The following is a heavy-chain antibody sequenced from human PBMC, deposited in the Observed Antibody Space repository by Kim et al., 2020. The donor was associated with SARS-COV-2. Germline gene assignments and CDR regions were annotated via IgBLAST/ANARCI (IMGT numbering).Heavy chain of an antibody. Sequence: SQTLSLTCAVYGGSFSGYYWSWIRQPPGKGLEWIGEINHSGSTNYNPSLKSRVTISVDTSKNQFSLKLSSVTAADTAVYYCARTGMDGLGSYYNDYWGQG. CDR1: GGSFSGYY. CDR2: INHSGST. CDR3: ARTGMDGLGSYYNDY. J-gene: IGHJ4*02. V-gene: IGHV4-34*01. D-gene: IGHD3-10*01.